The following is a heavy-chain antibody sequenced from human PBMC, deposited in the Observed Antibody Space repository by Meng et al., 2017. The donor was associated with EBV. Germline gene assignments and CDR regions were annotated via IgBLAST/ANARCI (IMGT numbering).Heavy chain of an antibody. D-gene: IGHD4-11*01. CDR3: ARGDYTNYPRWFDP. CDR2: IYYTGST. Sequence: QVQLQESGPGLVKPSXXLSLTCTVSGGSVNNESYYWGWIRQPPGKGLEYIGYIYYTGSTNYNSSLKSRVTISLDKSKNQFSLKLTSLTAADTAIYYCARGDYTNYPRWFDPWGQGPLATVSS. V-gene: IGHV4-61*01. CDR1: GGSVNNESYY. J-gene: IGHJ5*02.